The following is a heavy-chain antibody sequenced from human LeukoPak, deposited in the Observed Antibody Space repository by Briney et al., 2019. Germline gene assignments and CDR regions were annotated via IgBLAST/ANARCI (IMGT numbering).Heavy chain of an antibody. CDR3: AKDLGTVRGLSYFDY. Sequence: GRSLRLSCAASGFTFSSYGMHWVRQAPGKGLEWVAVISYDGSNKYYADSVKGRFTISRDNSKNTLYRQMNCLRAEDTAVYYCAKDLGTVRGLSYFDYWGQGTLVTVSS. J-gene: IGHJ4*02. CDR1: GFTFSSYG. CDR2: ISYDGSNK. D-gene: IGHD3-10*01. V-gene: IGHV3-30*18.